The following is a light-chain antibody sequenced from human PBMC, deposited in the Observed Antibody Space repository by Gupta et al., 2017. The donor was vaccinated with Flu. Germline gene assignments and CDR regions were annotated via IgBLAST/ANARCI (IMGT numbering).Light chain of an antibody. CDR2: GAS. CDR1: QNIRRY. Sequence: GDRVTITCRASQNIRRYLSWYQQKAGEAPKLLIYGASSLQSGVPSTFSGSGSGTDFTLTISSLQPEDFATYYCQQSYSRPWTCGQGTEV. CDR3: QQSYSRPWT. V-gene: IGKV1-39*01. J-gene: IGKJ1*01.